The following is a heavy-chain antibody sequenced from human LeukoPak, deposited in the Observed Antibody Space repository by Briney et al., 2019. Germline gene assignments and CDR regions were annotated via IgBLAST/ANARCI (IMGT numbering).Heavy chain of an antibody. D-gene: IGHD1-26*01. V-gene: IGHV3-48*03. Sequence: GGSLRLSCAASGFTLSSYEMNWVRQAPGKGLEWVSYISGSGGSIYYADSVKGRFTISRDNAKNSLYLQMNSLRAEDTAVYYCAREGGGDAFDIWGQGTLVTVSS. J-gene: IGHJ3*02. CDR2: ISGSGGSI. CDR3: AREGGGDAFDI. CDR1: GFTLSSYE.